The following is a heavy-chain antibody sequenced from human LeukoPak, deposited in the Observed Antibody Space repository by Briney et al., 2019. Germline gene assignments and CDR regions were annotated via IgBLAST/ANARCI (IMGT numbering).Heavy chain of an antibody. Sequence: GESLKISCKGSGYSFTSYWITWVRQMPGKGPEWMGRIDPSDSYTNYSPSFQGHVTISADKSISTAYLQWSGLKASDTAMYYCARRDGFGAIDFAFDIWGQGTMVTVSS. J-gene: IGHJ3*02. CDR1: GYSFTSYW. V-gene: IGHV5-10-1*01. D-gene: IGHD3-10*01. CDR2: IDPSDSYT. CDR3: ARRDGFGAIDFAFDI.